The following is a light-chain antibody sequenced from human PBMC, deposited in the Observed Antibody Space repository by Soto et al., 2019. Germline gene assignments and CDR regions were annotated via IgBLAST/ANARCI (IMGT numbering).Light chain of an antibody. CDR1: QGISSA. J-gene: IGKJ4*01. CDR2: DAS. V-gene: IGKV1-13*02. Sequence: ALQLTQSPSSLSASVGDRVTITCRASQGISSALAWYQQKPGKAPKLLLYDASSLESGVLTRFSGSGSETDFTLTSSGLQTGDFAAYYCQQFNTYPLAFGGGTKVEIK. CDR3: QQFNTYPLA.